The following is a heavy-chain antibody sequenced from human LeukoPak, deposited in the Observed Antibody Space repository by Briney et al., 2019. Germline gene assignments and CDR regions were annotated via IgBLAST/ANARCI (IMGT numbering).Heavy chain of an antibody. J-gene: IGHJ4*02. Sequence: PGGSLRLSCAASGFIFSSYAMSWVRQAPGKGLEWVAAGTGSGDSTYYADSVKGRFTVSRDNSKNTLYLRMNSLRAEDTAVYYCAKARLVRGVIMTPFYFDYWGQGTLVTLSS. CDR3: AKARLVRGVIMTPFYFDY. V-gene: IGHV3-23*01. CDR2: GTGSGDST. D-gene: IGHD3-10*01. CDR1: GFIFSSYA.